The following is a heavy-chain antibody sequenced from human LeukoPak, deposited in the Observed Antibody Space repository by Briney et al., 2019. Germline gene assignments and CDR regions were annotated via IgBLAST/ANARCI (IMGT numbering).Heavy chain of an antibody. J-gene: IGHJ4*02. CDR2: INHSGST. D-gene: IGHD3-22*01. CDR3: ARGSSYYDSSSNYYSNPLNFDH. V-gene: IGHV4-34*01. Sequence: ASETLSLTCAVYGGSFSGYYWSWIRQPPGKGLEWIGEINHSGSTNYNPSLKGRVTISVDRSQNSFSLSLTSVTAADTAVYYCARGSSYYDSSSNYYSNPLNFDHWGQGALVTVSS. CDR1: GGSFSGYY.